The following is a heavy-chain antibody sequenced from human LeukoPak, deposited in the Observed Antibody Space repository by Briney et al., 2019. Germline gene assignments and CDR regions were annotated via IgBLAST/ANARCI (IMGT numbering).Heavy chain of an antibody. J-gene: IGHJ4*02. CDR2: IYTSGST. CDR1: GGSISSGSYY. V-gene: IGHV4-61*02. D-gene: IGHD5-12*01. Sequence: SQTLSLTCTVSGGSISSGSYYWSWIRQPAGKGLEWIGCIYTSGSTNYNPSLKSRVTISVDTSKNQFSLKLSSVTAADTAVYYCARTKTQRGYSGYDSDYWGQGTLVTVSS. CDR3: ARTKTQRGYSGYDSDY.